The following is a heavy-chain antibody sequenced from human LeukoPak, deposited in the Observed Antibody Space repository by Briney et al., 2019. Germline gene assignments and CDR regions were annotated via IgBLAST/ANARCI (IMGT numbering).Heavy chain of an antibody. CDR3: ARDHTPYCSGGRCYFFVQDYYYYSYYYYAMDL. J-gene: IGHJ6*02. V-gene: IGHV1-8*01. CDR2: MNPNSGNT. D-gene: IGHD2-15*01. Sequence: ASVKVSCKASGYTFTSYDINWVRQAPGQGLEWVVWMNPNSGNTIYAQKFQGRVTITTNTSISTAYMELSSVRSEDTAVYCCARDHTPYCSGGRCYFFVQDYYYYSYYYYAMDLWGQGTTVTVSS. CDR1: GYTFTSYD.